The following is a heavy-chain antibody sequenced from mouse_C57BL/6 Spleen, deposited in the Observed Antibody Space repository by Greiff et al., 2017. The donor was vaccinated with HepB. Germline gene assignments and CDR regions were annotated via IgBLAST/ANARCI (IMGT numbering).Heavy chain of an antibody. V-gene: IGHV1-55*01. CDR1: GYTFTGYW. CDR3: ARGGYDSDNCDCDC. Sequence: VQLQQSGAELVKPGASVKISCKASGYTFTGYWITWVKQRPGQVLEWIGDIYPYSGGTIYNENFQGKATLTVDKSSSTAYMELSRLTSEDSAFYYYARGGYDSDNCDCDCWGQGTTVTVSS. CDR2: IYPYSGGT. J-gene: IGHJ4*01. D-gene: IGHD4-1*01.